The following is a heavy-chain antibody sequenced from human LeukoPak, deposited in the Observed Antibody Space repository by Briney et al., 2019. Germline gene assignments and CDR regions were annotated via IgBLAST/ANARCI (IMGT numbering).Heavy chain of an antibody. CDR2: ISAYNGNT. D-gene: IGHD2-15*01. V-gene: IGHV1-18*04. CDR1: GYNFTSYG. J-gene: IGHJ4*02. Sequence: GASVKVSCKASGYNFTSYGISWVRQAPGQGLEWMGWISAYNGNTNYAQKLQGRVTMTTDTSTSTAYVELRSLRSDDTAVYYCARVTSSSGGSCYFMVYWGQGTLVTVSS. CDR3: ARVTSSSGGSCYFMVY.